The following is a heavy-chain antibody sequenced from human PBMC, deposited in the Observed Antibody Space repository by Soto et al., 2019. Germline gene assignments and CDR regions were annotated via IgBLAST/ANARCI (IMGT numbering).Heavy chain of an antibody. CDR2: ISSSSSYI. CDR3: ARDRHEGFLRGVIDY. CDR1: GFTFSSYS. J-gene: IGHJ4*02. Sequence: GGSLRLSCAASGFTFSSYSMNWVRQAPGKGLEWVSSISSSSSYIYYADSVKGRFTISRDNAKNSLYLQMNSLRAEDTAVYYCARDRHEGFLRGVIDYWGQGTLVTVSS. D-gene: IGHD3-10*01. V-gene: IGHV3-21*01.